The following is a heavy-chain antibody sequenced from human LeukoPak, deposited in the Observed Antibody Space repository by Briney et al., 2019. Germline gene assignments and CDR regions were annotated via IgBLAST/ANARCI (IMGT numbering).Heavy chain of an antibody. Sequence: AGGSLRLSCAASGFIFSSYWMSWVRQAPGKGLEWVANIKEDGSEQYCVDSLKGRFTISRDNAENSLFLQMNSLRAEDTAVYYCARYSFETDIDYWGQGTLVSVSS. J-gene: IGHJ4*02. CDR2: IKEDGSEQ. CDR1: GFIFSSYW. D-gene: IGHD1-14*01. V-gene: IGHV3-7*01. CDR3: ARYSFETDIDY.